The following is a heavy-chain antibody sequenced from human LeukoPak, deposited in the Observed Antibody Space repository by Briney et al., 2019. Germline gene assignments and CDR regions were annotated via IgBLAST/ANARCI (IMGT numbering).Heavy chain of an antibody. CDR2: IYYSGRT. CDR3: ARHDGTVTLNWFDP. Sequence: PSETLSLTCGVSGYSISTTSHHWGWIRQPPGGGLEWIGSIYYSGRTYYNPSLKSRVTISVDTSKNQFSLTLSSVTAADTAVYYCARHDGTVTLNWFDPWGQGTLVTVSS. V-gene: IGHV4-39*01. J-gene: IGHJ5*02. D-gene: IGHD1-1*01. CDR1: GYSISTTSHH.